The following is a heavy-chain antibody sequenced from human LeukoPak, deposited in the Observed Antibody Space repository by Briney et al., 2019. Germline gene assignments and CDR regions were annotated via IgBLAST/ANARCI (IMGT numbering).Heavy chain of an antibody. D-gene: IGHD6-13*01. CDR3: ARESPYSSSWFDN. CDR1: LYXLTDYY. V-gene: IGHV1-2*02. Sequence: ASVKVSCKASLYXLTDYYLHWVRPAPGQGIKWMGWINPKDGGTNYAQKFRGRVTMTTDTSSTTAYIDLSSLGSDDTAVYYCARESPYSSSWFDNWGQGTLVTVSS. J-gene: IGHJ4*02. CDR2: INPKDGGT.